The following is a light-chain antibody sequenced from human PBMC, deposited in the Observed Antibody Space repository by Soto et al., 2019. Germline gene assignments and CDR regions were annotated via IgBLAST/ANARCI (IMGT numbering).Light chain of an antibody. J-gene: IGKJ4*01. V-gene: IGKV3-11*01. CDR2: DAS. Sequence: EIVLTQSPATLSLSPGERATLSCRASQSISSYLAWYQQKPGQAPRLLIYDASNRATGIPARFSGGGTGTDFTLTISSLAPEDFAVYYCQQRSNWPPTFGGGTKVDIK. CDR1: QSISSY. CDR3: QQRSNWPPT.